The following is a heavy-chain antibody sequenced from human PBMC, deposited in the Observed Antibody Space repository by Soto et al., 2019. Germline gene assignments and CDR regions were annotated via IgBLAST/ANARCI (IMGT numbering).Heavy chain of an antibody. J-gene: IGHJ6*02. CDR3: ARLGLAATYSYGMDV. V-gene: IGHV5-10-1*01. CDR1: GYSFMSYW. CDR2: ISPSDSNI. Sequence: GESQKISCKGSGYSFMSYWISWVRQMPGRGLEWMGRISPSDSNIDYSPSFQGHVTISADISTSTAYLKWSSLRASDTAIYYCARLGLAATYSYGMDVWGQGTTVTVSS. D-gene: IGHD2-15*01.